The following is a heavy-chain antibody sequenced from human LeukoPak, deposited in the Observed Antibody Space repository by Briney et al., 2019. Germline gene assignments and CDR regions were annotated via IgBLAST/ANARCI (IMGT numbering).Heavy chain of an antibody. CDR2: ISSSGTYT. J-gene: IGHJ6*03. Sequence: GGSLRLSCAASASTFSSYGMNWVRQAPGKGVEWVSRISSSGTYTDYKDSVKGGFTISRDNAKNSLYLQMNSLRAEDTALYFCARGVGYCSSSRCSPGYYMDVWGQGTTVTVFS. D-gene: IGHD2-15*01. CDR3: ARGVGYCSSSRCSPGYYMDV. V-gene: IGHV3-21*01. CDR1: ASTFSSYG.